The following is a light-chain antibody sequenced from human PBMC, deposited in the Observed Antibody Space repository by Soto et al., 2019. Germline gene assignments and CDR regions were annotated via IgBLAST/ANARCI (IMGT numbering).Light chain of an antibody. Sequence: EIVLTQSPATLSLSPGERATLSCRASQSVSSYLAWYQQKPGQAPRLLIYDASNRATGIPARFSGSGSGTDFTLSISSLEPEDFAIYYSQQRSNPPPIITFGQMTVLENK. CDR1: QSVSSY. J-gene: IGKJ5*01. CDR3: QQRSNPPPIIT. CDR2: DAS. V-gene: IGKV3-11*01.